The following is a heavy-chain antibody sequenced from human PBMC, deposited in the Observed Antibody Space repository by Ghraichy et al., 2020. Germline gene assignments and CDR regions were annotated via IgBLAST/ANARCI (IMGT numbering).Heavy chain of an antibody. CDR1: GGSISSSSYY. CDR2: IYYNGDT. V-gene: IGHV4-39*01. CDR3: ARVKSWESYYFDY. D-gene: IGHD6-13*01. J-gene: IGHJ4*02. Sequence: SETLSLTCSVSGGSISSSSYYWGWIRQPPGKGLEWIGTIYYNGDTYYHSPLKSRVTISVDTSENQFSLKLSSVTAADTAVYYCARVKSWESYYFDYWGQGTLVTGSS.